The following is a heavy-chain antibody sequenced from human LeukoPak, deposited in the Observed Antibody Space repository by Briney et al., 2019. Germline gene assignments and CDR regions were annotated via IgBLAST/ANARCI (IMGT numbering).Heavy chain of an antibody. CDR2: ISSYNGNT. J-gene: IGHJ6*03. CDR1: GYTFRSYA. CDR3: ARGVVRGDYYYYIGV. V-gene: IGHV1-18*01. Sequence: ASVKVSCKASGYTFRSYAISWVRQAPGQGLEWMGWISSYNGNTNYEQNLQGRVTMTTDTSTATAYMELSRLRYDDTAMYYCARGVVRGDYYYYIGVWGKGTTVTISS. D-gene: IGHD3-10*01.